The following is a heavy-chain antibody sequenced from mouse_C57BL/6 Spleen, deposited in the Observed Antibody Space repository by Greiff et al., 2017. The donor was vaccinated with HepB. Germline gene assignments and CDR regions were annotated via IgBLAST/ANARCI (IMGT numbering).Heavy chain of an antibody. CDR3: ARDYGSSYHWYFDV. CDR1: GYTFTDYN. Sequence: EVQLQQSGPELVKPGASVKIPCKASGYTFTDYNMDWVKQSHGKSLEWIGDINPNNGGTIYNQKFKGKATLTVDKSSGTAYMKLRSLTSEDTAVYYCARDYGSSYHWYFDVWGTGTTVTVSS. D-gene: IGHD1-1*01. J-gene: IGHJ1*03. CDR2: INPNNGGT. V-gene: IGHV1-18*01.